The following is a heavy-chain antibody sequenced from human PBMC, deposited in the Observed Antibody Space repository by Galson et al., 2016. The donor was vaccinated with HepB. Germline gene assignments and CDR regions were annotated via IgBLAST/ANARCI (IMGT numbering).Heavy chain of an antibody. Sequence: SVYTFTSYDINWVRQATGQGLEWMGWMNPDSGNTVYAQKFQGRITMTRNTSISTAYMELSSLRSEDTAVYYCARRRAYCSGGSCSSDYSYYGMDVWGQGTTVTVSS. D-gene: IGHD2-15*01. CDR1: VYTFTSYD. CDR3: ARRRAYCSGGSCSSDYSYYGMDV. J-gene: IGHJ6*02. CDR2: MNPDSGNT. V-gene: IGHV1-8*01.